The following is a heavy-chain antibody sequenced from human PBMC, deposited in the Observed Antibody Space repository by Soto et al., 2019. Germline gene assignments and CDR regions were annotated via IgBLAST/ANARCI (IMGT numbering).Heavy chain of an antibody. Sequence: SETLSLTCTVSGGSISNFYCSWIRQPPGKGLEWIGYISYSGNTNYNPSLKSRVSISVDTSKNQLSLNLTSVTAADTAVYYCARAPMVLSRSYFDSWGQGTPVTVSS. CDR3: ARAPMVLSRSYFDS. J-gene: IGHJ4*02. CDR2: ISYSGNT. D-gene: IGHD2-8*01. V-gene: IGHV4-59*01. CDR1: GGSISNFY.